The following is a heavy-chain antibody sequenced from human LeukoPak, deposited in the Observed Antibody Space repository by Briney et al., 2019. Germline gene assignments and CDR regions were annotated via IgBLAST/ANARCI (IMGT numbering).Heavy chain of an antibody. J-gene: IGHJ4*02. CDR2: LKSSGET. D-gene: IGHD3-10*01. CDR3: ARASWFSSADAVT. V-gene: IGHV3-23*01. CDR1: GLSFSSFA. Sequence: GGSLTLSCAASGLSFSSFAMSWVRQAPARGLEWLSSLKSSGETLYADSVRGRCTLSRDYSRNTVYLQLNNLRVEDTAVYYCARASWFSSADAVTWGQGTVVTVSS.